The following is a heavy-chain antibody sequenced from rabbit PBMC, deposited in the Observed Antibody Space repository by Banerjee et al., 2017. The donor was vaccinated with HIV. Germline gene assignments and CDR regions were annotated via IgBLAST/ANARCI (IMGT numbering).Heavy chain of an antibody. D-gene: IGHD8-1*01. CDR3: ARDGSSYYTFNL. CDR1: GFSLSNNYV. Sequence: QSLQESGGGLFQPGGSLALTCKASGFSLSNNYVMCWVRQAPGKGLEWIACINSNTGSTYYASWAKGRFTISKTSSTTVTLQMTSLTAADTATYFCARDGSSYYTFNLWGPGTLVTVS. V-gene: IGHV1S40*01. CDR2: INSNTGST. J-gene: IGHJ4*01.